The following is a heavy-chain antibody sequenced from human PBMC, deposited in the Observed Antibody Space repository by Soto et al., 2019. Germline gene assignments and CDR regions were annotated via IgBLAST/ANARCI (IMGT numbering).Heavy chain of an antibody. D-gene: IGHD3-9*01. V-gene: IGHV3-74*01. CDR3: ARGGTSTTDWGLFYN. Sequence: EVQLVESGGGLVQPGGSLRLSCAGSGFTFSGYWMHWVRQAPGKGPVWVSRLNPNGTFTTNADSVKGRFTISRHNAKNTVYLQMNSLRADDTAVYYCARGGTSTTDWGLFYNWGQGTLVTVSS. J-gene: IGHJ4*02. CDR2: LNPNGTFT. CDR1: GFTFSGYW.